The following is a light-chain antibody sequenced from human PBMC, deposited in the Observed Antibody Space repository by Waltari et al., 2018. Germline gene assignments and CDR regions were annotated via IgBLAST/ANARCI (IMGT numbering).Light chain of an antibody. J-gene: IGLJ2*01. Sequence: QSALTQPASVSGSPGQSITISCTGTSSDVGGYNYVPWYQQHPGKAPKLMIYDVNKRPSGVSYRFSGSKSGNTASLSISGLQAEDEADYYCSSYTGSSTVVFGGGTELTVL. CDR2: DVN. CDR1: SSDVGGYNY. V-gene: IGLV2-14*01. CDR3: SSYTGSSTVV.